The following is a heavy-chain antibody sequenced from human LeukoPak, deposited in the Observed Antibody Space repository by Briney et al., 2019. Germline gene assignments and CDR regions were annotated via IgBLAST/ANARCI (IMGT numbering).Heavy chain of an antibody. V-gene: IGHV1-2*02. J-gene: IGHJ6*03. D-gene: IGHD3-10*01. Sequence: ASVKVSCKASGYTFTGYYMHWVRQAPGQGPEWMGWINPNSGGTNYAQKFQGRVTMTRDTSISTAYMELSRLRSDDTAVYYCARSGHGYYYYYYMDVWGKGTTVTVSS. CDR3: ARSGHGYYYYYYMDV. CDR2: INPNSGGT. CDR1: GYTFTGYY.